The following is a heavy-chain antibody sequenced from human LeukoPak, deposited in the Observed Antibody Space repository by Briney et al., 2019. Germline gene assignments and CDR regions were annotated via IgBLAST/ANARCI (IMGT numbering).Heavy chain of an antibody. CDR2: INHSGST. CDR1: GGSFSGYY. V-gene: IGHV4-34*01. J-gene: IGHJ3*02. CDR3: ARGRGAQLADAFDI. Sequence: SETLSLTCAVYGGSFSGYYWSWIRQPPGKGLEWIGEINHSGSTNYNPSLKSRVTISVDTSKNQLSLKLSSVTAADTAVYYCARGRGAQLADAFDIWGQGTMVTVSS. D-gene: IGHD4-17*01.